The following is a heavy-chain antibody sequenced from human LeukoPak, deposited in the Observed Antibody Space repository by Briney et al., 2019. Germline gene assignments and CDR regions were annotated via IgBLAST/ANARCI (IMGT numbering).Heavy chain of an antibody. D-gene: IGHD2-21*02. V-gene: IGHV3-53*01. CDR1: GFTLSAAW. J-gene: IGHJ4*02. Sequence: GGSLRLSCAASGFTLSAAWMNWVRQAPGKGLEWVSVIYTGGTTYYADSVKGRFTISRDNSKNTLYLQMNSLRVEDTAVYYCAREVRAYCGGDCYSSTVDYWGQGTLVTVSS. CDR2: IYTGGTT. CDR3: AREVRAYCGGDCYSSTVDY.